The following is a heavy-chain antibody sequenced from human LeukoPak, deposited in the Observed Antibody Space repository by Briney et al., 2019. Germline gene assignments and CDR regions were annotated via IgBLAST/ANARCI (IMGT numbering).Heavy chain of an antibody. CDR2: ISDSGGIT. J-gene: IGHJ4*02. V-gene: IGHV3-23*01. Sequence: PGGSLRLSCAASGFTFSTFSMSWVRQASGKGLEWVSTISDSGGITDYADSVKDRFTISRDNSKNTLYLQMNSLRAEDTAVYYCAKDSATVTTAPAPFDYWGQGTLVTVSS. D-gene: IGHD4-17*01. CDR1: GFTFSTFS. CDR3: AKDSATVTTAPAPFDY.